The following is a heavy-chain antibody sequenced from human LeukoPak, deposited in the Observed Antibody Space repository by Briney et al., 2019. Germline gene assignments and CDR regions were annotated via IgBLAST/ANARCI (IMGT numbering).Heavy chain of an antibody. J-gene: IGHJ4*02. V-gene: IGHV3-30-3*01. CDR3: AKDLIPQEYDYVWGSYRSPFY. D-gene: IGHD3-16*02. CDR1: GFTFSSYA. CDR2: ISYDGSNK. Sequence: PGGSLRLSCAASGFTFSSYAMHWVRQAPGKGLEWVAVISYDGSNKYYADSVKGRFTISRDNSKNTLYLQMNSLRAEDTAVYYCAKDLIPQEYDYVWGSYRSPFYWGQGTLVTVSS.